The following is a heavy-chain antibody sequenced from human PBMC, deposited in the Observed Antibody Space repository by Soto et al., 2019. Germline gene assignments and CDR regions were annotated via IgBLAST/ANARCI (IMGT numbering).Heavy chain of an antibody. D-gene: IGHD6-19*01. CDR2: ISGSGGST. CDR1: GFTFSSYA. V-gene: IGHV3-23*01. CDR3: AKGGGRYSSGWNFDY. J-gene: IGHJ4*02. Sequence: QTGGSLRLSCAASGFTFSSYAMSWGRQAPGKGLEWVSAISGSGGSTYYADSVKGRFTISRDNSKNTLYLQMNSLRAEDTAVYYCAKGGGRYSSGWNFDYWGQGTLVTVSS.